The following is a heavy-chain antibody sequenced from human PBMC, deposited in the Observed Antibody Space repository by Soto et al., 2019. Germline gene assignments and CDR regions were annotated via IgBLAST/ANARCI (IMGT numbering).Heavy chain of an antibody. CDR3: ARDPKTSGGQHWAFNYFDS. Sequence: GGSLRLSCAASGFSFSISPMHWVRQAPGKGPEWVALISYDGTNKFYADSVQGRFTISRDNSKSTLYLQVDSLRPEDAAVYYCARDPKTSGGQHWAFNYFDSWGQGTLVTVSS. J-gene: IGHJ4*02. V-gene: IGHV3-30-3*01. CDR2: ISYDGTNK. D-gene: IGHD7-27*01. CDR1: GFSFSISP.